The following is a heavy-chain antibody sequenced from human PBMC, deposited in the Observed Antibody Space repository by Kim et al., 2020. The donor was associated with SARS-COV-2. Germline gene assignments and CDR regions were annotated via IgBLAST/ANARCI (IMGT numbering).Heavy chain of an antibody. CDR2: TDYSGNV. CDR1: GVSLNGYH. V-gene: IGHV4-34*01. J-gene: IGHJ6*02. D-gene: IGHD3-10*01. CDR3: AKSHRVARGVLGAGWGYNLDV. Sequence: SETLSLTCAVYGVSLNGYHWSWIRHFPGRGLEWIGETDYSGNVDYNPSLNSRASISVDTSKNQVSLKIISVTTGDTAIYYCAKSHRVARGVLGAGWGYNLDVWGQGTTTIVSS.